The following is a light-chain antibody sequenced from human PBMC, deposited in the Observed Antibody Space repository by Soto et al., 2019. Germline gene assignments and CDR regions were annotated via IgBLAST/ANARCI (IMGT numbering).Light chain of an antibody. V-gene: IGLV2-11*01. CDR1: SSDVGNYNY. Sequence: QSALTQPRSVSGSPGQSVTISCTGTSSDVGNYNYVSWYQQHPGKAPKLIIYDVSKRPSGVHDRFSGSKSGNTASLTISGLRADDEADYYCCSYAGSFTYVFXTGTKVTVL. CDR2: DVS. CDR3: CSYAGSFTYV. J-gene: IGLJ1*01.